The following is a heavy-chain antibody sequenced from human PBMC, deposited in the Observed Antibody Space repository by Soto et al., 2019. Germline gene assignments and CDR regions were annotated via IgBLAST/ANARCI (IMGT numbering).Heavy chain of an antibody. Sequence: GGSLRLSGAASGFTFSNYWITWVRQAPWKGLEWVANIIKDGSEKSYVDSVKGRFTISRDNAKSSLYLEMNSLRVEDTAMYYCARDWGGLGYLGQGTLVPFSP. V-gene: IGHV3-7*03. CDR2: IIKDGSEK. D-gene: IGHD3-10*01. J-gene: IGHJ4*02. CDR3: ARDWGGLGY. CDR1: GFTFSNYW.